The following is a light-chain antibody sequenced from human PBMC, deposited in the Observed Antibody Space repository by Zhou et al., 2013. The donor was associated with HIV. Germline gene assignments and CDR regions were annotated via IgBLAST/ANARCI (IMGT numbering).Light chain of an antibody. Sequence: EIVLTQSPGTLSLSPGERATLSCWASQSISSNLAWYQQKPGQAPRLLVFDASNRATGIPAKFSGSGSGTDFALTISRLEPEDFAVYYCQQYGSSLQWTFGQGTKVEIK. CDR3: QQYGSSLQWT. J-gene: IGKJ1*01. V-gene: IGKV3-20*01. CDR1: QSISSN. CDR2: DAS.